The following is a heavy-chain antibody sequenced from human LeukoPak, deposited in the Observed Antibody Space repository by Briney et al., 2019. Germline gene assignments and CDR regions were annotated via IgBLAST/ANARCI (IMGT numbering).Heavy chain of an antibody. J-gene: IGHJ4*02. CDR3: ARLFYHSAEY. D-gene: IGHD1-14*01. CDR2: IKEDGREK. CDR1: GFTFSSYA. Sequence: GGSLRLSCAASGFTFSSYAMSWVRQAPGKGLEWVATIKEDGREKCYVDSVKGRFTTSRDNAKNSLYLQMNSLRPEDTAVYYCARLFYHSAEYCGQGTLVTVSS. V-gene: IGHV3-7*01.